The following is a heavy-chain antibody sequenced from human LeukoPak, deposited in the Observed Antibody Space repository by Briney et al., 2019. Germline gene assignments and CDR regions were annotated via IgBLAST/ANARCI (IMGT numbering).Heavy chain of an antibody. CDR2: LHYGGST. CDR1: AFAINGYY. V-gene: IGHV4-59*01. CDR3: ARGYSTSWTYYFDY. D-gene: IGHD6-13*01. J-gene: IGHJ4*02. Sequence: VKPSETLSLTCTVSAFAINGYYWGWDRQAPGTGLDWIGNLHYGGSTNYNPSLKSRVTISVDTSKNHFSLKLSSVTAADTAVYYCARGYSTSWTYYFDYWGQGALVTVSS.